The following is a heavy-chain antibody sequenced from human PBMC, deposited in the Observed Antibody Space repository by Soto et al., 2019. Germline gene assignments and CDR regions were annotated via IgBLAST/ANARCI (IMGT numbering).Heavy chain of an antibody. CDR2: INSDGSST. V-gene: IGHV3-74*01. J-gene: IGHJ4*02. CDR3: ARVGSYYYDSSGYYLLDY. CDR1: GFTISSYW. Sequence: PGGALRLSCAAAGFTISSYWMHWVRHAPGKGLVWVSRINSDGSSTSYADSVKGRFTTSRDNAKNTLYLQMNSLRAEDTAVYYCARVGSYYYDSSGYYLLDYWGQGTLVTVSS. D-gene: IGHD3-22*01.